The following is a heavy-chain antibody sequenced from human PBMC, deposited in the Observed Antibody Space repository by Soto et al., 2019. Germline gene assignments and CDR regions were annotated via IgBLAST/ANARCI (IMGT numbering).Heavy chain of an antibody. Sequence: SETLSLTCIVSGGSVTNYYWSRIRQSAGKGLEWIGRIYPRGSANYNPSLKSRVTLSIDTSKNQFSLNLSSVTAADTAVYFCARGSIPPDYWGQGTLVTVS. CDR2: IYPRGSA. CDR1: GGSVTNYY. V-gene: IGHV4-4*07. CDR3: ARGSIPPDY. J-gene: IGHJ4*02.